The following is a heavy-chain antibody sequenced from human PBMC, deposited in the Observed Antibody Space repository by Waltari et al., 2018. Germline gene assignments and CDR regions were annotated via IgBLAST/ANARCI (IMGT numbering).Heavy chain of an antibody. CDR2: IYHSGST. J-gene: IGHJ3*02. Sequence: QVQLQESGPGLVKPSETLSLTCAVSGYSISSGYYWGWIRQPPGKGLEWIGRIYHSGSTYYTPSLKSRVTISVDTSNNKFSLKLSSVTAADTAVYYCASTYSGYDWADAFDIWGQGTMVTVSS. D-gene: IGHD5-12*01. CDR1: GYSISSGYY. CDR3: ASTYSGYDWADAFDI. V-gene: IGHV4-38-2*01.